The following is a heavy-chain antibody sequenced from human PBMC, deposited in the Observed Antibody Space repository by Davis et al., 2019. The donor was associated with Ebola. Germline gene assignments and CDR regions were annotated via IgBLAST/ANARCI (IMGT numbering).Heavy chain of an antibody. Sequence: PGGSLRLSCAASGFTFSNFGMNWVRQAPGKGLQWVASIREDGSERHSVDSLKGRFTISRDNAKNSLVLEMNSLRAEDTAVYFCARRMWSLTAFDYWGQGTLVTVSS. CDR1: GFTFSNFG. J-gene: IGHJ4*02. D-gene: IGHD2-15*01. V-gene: IGHV3-7*01. CDR2: IREDGSER. CDR3: ARRMWSLTAFDY.